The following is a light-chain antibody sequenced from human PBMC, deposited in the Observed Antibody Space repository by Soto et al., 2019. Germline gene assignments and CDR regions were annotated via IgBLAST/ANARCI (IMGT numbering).Light chain of an antibody. CDR1: QSISVW. J-gene: IGKJ1*01. Sequence: DIQMTQSPSTLSASVGDRVTITCRASQSISVWLAWYQQKAGKAPNLLIYKASRLESGVPSRFSGSGSETEFTLTISSLQPDDFATYYCQQCHRYLTFGQGTKVDIK. V-gene: IGKV1-5*03. CDR2: KAS. CDR3: QQCHRYLT.